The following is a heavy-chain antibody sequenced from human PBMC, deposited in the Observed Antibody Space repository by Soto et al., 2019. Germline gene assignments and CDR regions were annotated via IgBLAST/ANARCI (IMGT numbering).Heavy chain of an antibody. CDR3: ARARFAGPFDY. J-gene: IGHJ4*02. Sequence: ASETLSLTCTVSGGSISSSYWSWIRQPPGKGLEWIGYIYYSGSTNYNPSLKSRVTISVDTSKNQFSLKLSSVTAADTAVYYCARARFAGPFDYWGQGTLVTVSS. V-gene: IGHV4-59*01. CDR1: GGSISSSY. CDR2: IYYSGST.